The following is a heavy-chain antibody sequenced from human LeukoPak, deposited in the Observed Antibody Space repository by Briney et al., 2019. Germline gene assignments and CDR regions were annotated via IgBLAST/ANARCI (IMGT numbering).Heavy chain of an antibody. D-gene: IGHD6-13*01. J-gene: IGHJ4*02. V-gene: IGHV1-2*02. CDR1: GYTFTGYY. CDR2: INPNSGGT. CDR3: VRDNIAAAGIDY. Sequence: ASVKVSCKASGYTFTGYYMHWVRQAPGQGLEWMGWINPNSGGTNYAQKFQGRVTMTRDTSISTAYMELSRLRSDDTAVYYCVRDNIAAAGIDYWGQGTLVTVSS.